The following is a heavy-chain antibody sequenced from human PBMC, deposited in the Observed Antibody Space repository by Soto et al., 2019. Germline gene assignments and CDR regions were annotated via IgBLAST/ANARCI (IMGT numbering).Heavy chain of an antibody. CDR3: TRDASRASSDRGWFDP. CDR1: GFTFRSFT. Sequence: KPGGSLRLSCAASGFTFRSFTMNWVRQAPGKGLEWVSTISSNSAYIYYTDALRGRFTIARDNAKNSLHLQMNSLRAEDTAAYSCTRDASRASSDRGWFDPWGPGTLVTVSS. CDR2: ISSNSAYI. J-gene: IGHJ5*02. V-gene: IGHV3-21*01. D-gene: IGHD6-13*01.